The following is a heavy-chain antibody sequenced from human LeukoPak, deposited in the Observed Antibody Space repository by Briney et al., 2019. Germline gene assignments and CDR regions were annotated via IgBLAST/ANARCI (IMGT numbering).Heavy chain of an antibody. D-gene: IGHD5-18*01. CDR1: SGSIRSYY. Sequence: SETLSLTCTVSSGSIRSYYWSWIRQPPGKGLEWIGYVYYSGSTDYNPSLKSRVTISVDTSKNQFSLNLTSVTAADTAVYYCARGPRYSFYWGQGTLVSVSS. V-gene: IGHV4-59*08. J-gene: IGHJ4*02. CDR3: ARGPRYSFY. CDR2: VYYSGST.